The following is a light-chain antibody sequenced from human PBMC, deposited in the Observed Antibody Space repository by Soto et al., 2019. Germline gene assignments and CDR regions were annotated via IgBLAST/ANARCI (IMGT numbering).Light chain of an antibody. J-gene: IGKJ2*01. V-gene: IGKV3-20*01. Sequence: ESMLTQSPGTLSLSPGERATLSCRASRSASTRYITWYQQKPGQAPRLLIYGASIRATGIPDRFSGSGSGTDFTLTISRLEAEDFAVYYCQQFGDSPPAFTFGQGTKLEI. CDR1: RSASTRY. CDR3: QQFGDSPPAFT. CDR2: GAS.